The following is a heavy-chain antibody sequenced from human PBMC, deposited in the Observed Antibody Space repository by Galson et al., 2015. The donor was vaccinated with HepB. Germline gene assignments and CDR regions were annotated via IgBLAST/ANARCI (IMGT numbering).Heavy chain of an antibody. J-gene: IGHJ4*02. D-gene: IGHD3-9*01. CDR2: INSDGSST. Sequence: SLRLSCAASGFIFSSYWMHWVRQAPGKGLVWVSRINSDGSSTSYADSVKDRFTTSRDNAKNTLYLQMNSLRAEDTAVYYCARVRYFDWLSNFFDYWGQGTLVTVSS. CDR3: ARVRYFDWLSNFFDY. V-gene: IGHV3-74*01. CDR1: GFIFSSYW.